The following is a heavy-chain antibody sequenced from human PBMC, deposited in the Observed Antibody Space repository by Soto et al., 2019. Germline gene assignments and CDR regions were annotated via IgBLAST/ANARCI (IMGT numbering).Heavy chain of an antibody. Sequence: ESGGGLVQPGGSRRLSCAASGFTFSSYEMHWVRQAPGKGLEWVSYISSSGATIHYADSVKGRFTISRDNAENSLYLQMNSLRAEDTAVYYCARVPYYYGSRYFDYWGQGTLVTVSS. V-gene: IGHV3-48*03. CDR2: ISSSGATI. D-gene: IGHD3-10*01. J-gene: IGHJ4*02. CDR3: ARVPYYYGSRYFDY. CDR1: GFTFSSYE.